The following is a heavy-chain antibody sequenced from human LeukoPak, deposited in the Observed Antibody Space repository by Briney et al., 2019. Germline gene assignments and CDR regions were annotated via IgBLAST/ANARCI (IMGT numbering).Heavy chain of an antibody. Sequence: SETLSLTCSVSGDSISSYYWSWIRQPPRKGLEWIGYIHYSRSTNYNPSLKSRVTISVDTSKNQFSLKLSSVTAADTAVYYCAREGYCSGGSCYRAWLDPWGQGTLVTVSS. CDR1: GDSISSYY. V-gene: IGHV4-59*01. CDR2: IHYSRST. J-gene: IGHJ5*02. D-gene: IGHD2-15*01. CDR3: AREGYCSGGSCYRAWLDP.